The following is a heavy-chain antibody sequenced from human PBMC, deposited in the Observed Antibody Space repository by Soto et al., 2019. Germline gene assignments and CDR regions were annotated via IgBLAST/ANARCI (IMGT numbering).Heavy chain of an antibody. CDR2: ISYDGSNK. CDR1: GFTFSSYA. Sequence: ESGGGVVQPGRSLRLSCAASGFTFSSYAMHWVRQAPGKGLEWVAVISYDGSNKYYADSVKGRFTISRDNSKNTLYLQMNSLRAEDTAVYYCARDPDYDSSGYLDYWGQGTLVTVSS. CDR3: ARDPDYDSSGYLDY. D-gene: IGHD3-22*01. V-gene: IGHV3-30-3*01. J-gene: IGHJ4*02.